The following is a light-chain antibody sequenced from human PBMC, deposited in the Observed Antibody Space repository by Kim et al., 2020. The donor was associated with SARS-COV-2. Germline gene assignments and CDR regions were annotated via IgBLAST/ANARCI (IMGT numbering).Light chain of an antibody. V-gene: IGLV10-54*01. CDR2: RDN. CDR1: NNNVGNQG. CDR3: SAWDISLNAWV. Sequence: RPTATLTCTGNNNNVGNQGAAWLQQHQGHPPKLLSYRDNDRPSGISERLSASRSGNTASLTISGLQPEDEADYYCSAWDISLNAWVFGGGTQLTVL. J-gene: IGLJ3*02.